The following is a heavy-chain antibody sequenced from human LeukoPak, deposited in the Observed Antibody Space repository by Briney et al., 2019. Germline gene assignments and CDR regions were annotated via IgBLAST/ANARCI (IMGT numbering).Heavy chain of an antibody. V-gene: IGHV1-2*02. Sequence: GASVMVSCKASGYTFTGYYMHWVRQAPGQGLEWMGWINPNTGGTNYAQKFQGRVTLTRDTSSSTAYMELSSLRSDDTALYYCARDLIDGYNHHWLDPWGQGTLVSVAS. CDR1: GYTFTGYY. CDR3: ARDLIDGYNHHWLDP. J-gene: IGHJ5*02. CDR2: INPNTGGT. D-gene: IGHD5-24*01.